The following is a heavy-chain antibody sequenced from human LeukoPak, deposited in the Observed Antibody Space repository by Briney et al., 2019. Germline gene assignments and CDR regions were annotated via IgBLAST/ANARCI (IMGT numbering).Heavy chain of an antibody. V-gene: IGHV3-30*04. CDR1: GFTFSSYA. J-gene: IGHJ6*03. D-gene: IGHD2-15*01. CDR3: ARVLRYCSGGNCYSGGLGYMDV. Sequence: PGGSLRLSCAASGFTFSSYAMHWVRQAPGKGLEWVAVISYDGSNKYYPDSVKGRFTISRDNSKNTLYLQMNSLRAEDTAVYYCARVLRYCSGGNCYSGGLGYMDVWGKGTTVTISS. CDR2: ISYDGSNK.